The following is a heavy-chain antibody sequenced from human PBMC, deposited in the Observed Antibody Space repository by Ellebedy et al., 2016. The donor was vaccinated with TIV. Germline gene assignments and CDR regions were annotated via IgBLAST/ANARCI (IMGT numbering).Heavy chain of an antibody. CDR2: IYYSGRT. D-gene: IGHD6-19*01. V-gene: IGHV4-39*01. CDR3: ARHLKQWLDAAGNPGWFDP. Sequence: MPSETLSLTCTVSGGSISSSSYYWGWIRQPPGKGLEWIGSIYYSGRTYYNPSLKSPVTISVDTSKNQFSLKLSSVTAADTAVYYCARHLKQWLDAAGNPGWFDPWGQGTLVTVSS. J-gene: IGHJ5*02. CDR1: GGSISSSSYY.